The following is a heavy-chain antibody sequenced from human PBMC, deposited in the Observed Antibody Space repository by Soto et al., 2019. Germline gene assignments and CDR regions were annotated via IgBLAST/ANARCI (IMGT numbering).Heavy chain of an antibody. CDR1: GGSVSDYY. CDR2: IHERGVT. CDR3: ARDPAGDYGH. V-gene: IGHV4-59*02. D-gene: IGHD4-17*01. J-gene: IGHJ4*02. Sequence: PSETLSLTGNVSGGSVSDYYWSWIRQAPGKGLEWIGYIHERGVTNYNPSLKSRVTMSVDTSKNQFSLTLRSVHTADTAIYFCARDPAGDYGHWGRGTLVTVSS.